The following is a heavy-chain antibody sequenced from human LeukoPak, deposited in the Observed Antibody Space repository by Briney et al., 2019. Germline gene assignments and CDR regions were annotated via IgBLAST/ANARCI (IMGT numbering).Heavy chain of an antibody. CDR2: INHSGST. CDR3: ARGGAPLWFGSRNAFDI. V-gene: IGHV4-34*01. Sequence: SETLSLTCAVYGGSFSGYYWSWIRQPPGKGLEWIGEINHSGSTNYNPSLKSRVTISVDTSKNQFSLKLSSVTAADTAVYYCARGGAPLWFGSRNAFDIWGQGTMVTVSS. D-gene: IGHD3-10*01. J-gene: IGHJ3*02. CDR1: GGSFSGYY.